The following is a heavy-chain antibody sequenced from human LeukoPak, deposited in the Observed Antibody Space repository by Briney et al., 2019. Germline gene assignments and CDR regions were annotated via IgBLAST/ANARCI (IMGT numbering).Heavy chain of an antibody. J-gene: IGHJ4*02. CDR1: GYSLTSYW. D-gene: IGHD2-15*01. Sequence: GESLKISCKGSGYSLTSYWVGGVRQMPGKGLEWMGIIYPGDSDTRYSPSFQGQVTISADKSISTAYLQWSSLRASDTAMYYCAMTLGYCSGDSCYGGFDYWGQGTLVTVSS. CDR3: AMTLGYCSGDSCYGGFDY. V-gene: IGHV5-51*01. CDR2: IYPGDSDT.